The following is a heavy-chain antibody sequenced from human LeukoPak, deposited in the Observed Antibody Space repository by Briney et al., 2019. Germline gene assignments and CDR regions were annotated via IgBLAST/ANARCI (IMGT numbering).Heavy chain of an antibody. V-gene: IGHV1-46*01. J-gene: IGHJ4*02. D-gene: IGHD6-19*01. CDR3: ARYSSGWEPQFDY. CDR1: GYTFTSYG. CDR2: INPSGGST. Sequence: ASVKVSCKASGYTFTSYGISWVRQAPGQGLEWMGIINPSGGSTSYAQKFQGRVTMTRDTSTNTVYMELSSLRSEDTAVYYCARYSSGWEPQFDYWGQGTLVTVSS.